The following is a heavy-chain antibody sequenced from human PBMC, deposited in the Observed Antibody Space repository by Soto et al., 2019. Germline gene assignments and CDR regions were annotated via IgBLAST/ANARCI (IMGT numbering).Heavy chain of an antibody. D-gene: IGHD3-10*01. CDR3: SRGFSSVSYAVDY. J-gene: IGHJ4*02. Sequence: QVQLVQSGAEVKKPGSSVKVSCKAAGGTFRSNSIISVRQAPGQGLEWMGNIIPILGIANYAQQFQGRVTITADQYTCTAYMELRSLRSEDTAVYYCSRGFSSVSYAVDYWRQGTLVTVSS. CDR2: IIPILGIA. CDR1: GGTFRSNS. V-gene: IGHV1-69*02.